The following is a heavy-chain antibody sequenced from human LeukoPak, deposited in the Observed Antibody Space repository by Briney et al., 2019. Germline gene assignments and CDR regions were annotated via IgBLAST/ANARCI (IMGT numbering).Heavy chain of an antibody. Sequence: PGGSLRLSCAASGFTFSSYGMHWVRQAPGKGLEWVAFIRYDGSNKYYADSVKGRFTISRDNSKNTLYLQMNSLRAEDTALYYCAKDISPGLITAMVTNHFDYWGQGTLVTVSS. CDR1: GFTFSSYG. V-gene: IGHV3-30*02. J-gene: IGHJ4*02. CDR3: AKDISPGLITAMVTNHFDY. CDR2: IRYDGSNK. D-gene: IGHD5-18*01.